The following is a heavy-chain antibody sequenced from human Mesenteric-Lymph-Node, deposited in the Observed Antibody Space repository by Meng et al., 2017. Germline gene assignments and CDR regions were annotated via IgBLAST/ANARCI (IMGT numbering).Heavy chain of an antibody. CDR1: GFTFSNAW. CDR2: IKSKTDGGTT. D-gene: IGHD3-22*01. V-gene: IGHV3-15*01. CDR3: AKRNYYSSSGYYYPYYFDN. J-gene: IGHJ4*02. Sequence: GESLKISCAASGFTFSNAWMSWVRQAPGKGLEWVGRIKSKTDGGTTDYAAPVKGRFTISRDDSKNTLYLQMNSLKTEDTAVYYCAKRNYYSSSGYYYPYYFDNWGQGTLVTVSS.